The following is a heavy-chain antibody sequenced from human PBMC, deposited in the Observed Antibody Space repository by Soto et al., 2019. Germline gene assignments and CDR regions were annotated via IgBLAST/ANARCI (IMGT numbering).Heavy chain of an antibody. D-gene: IGHD4-17*01. CDR1: GGSISSYY. Sequence: KASETLSLTCTVSGGSISSYYWSWIRQPPGKGLEWIGYIYYSGSTNYNPSLKSRVTISVDTSKNQFSLKLSSVTAADTAVYYCACYGGNSIYYFDYWGQGTLVTVSS. CDR3: ACYGGNSIYYFDY. J-gene: IGHJ4*02. CDR2: IYYSGST. V-gene: IGHV4-59*01.